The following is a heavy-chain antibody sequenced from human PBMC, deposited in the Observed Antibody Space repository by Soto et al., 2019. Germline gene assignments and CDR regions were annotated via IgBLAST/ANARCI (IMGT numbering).Heavy chain of an antibody. Sequence: EVQLLESGGGLVQPGGSLRLSCAASGFTFSSYAMSWVRQAPGKGLEWVSGISGSAGSTYYADSVKGRFTISRDNSKNTLDLQMNSLRAEDTAVYYCAKERSLNYDYVWGSYRIIDYWGQGTLVTVSS. CDR2: ISGSAGST. J-gene: IGHJ4*02. V-gene: IGHV3-23*01. D-gene: IGHD3-16*02. CDR1: GFTFSSYA. CDR3: AKERSLNYDYVWGSYRIIDY.